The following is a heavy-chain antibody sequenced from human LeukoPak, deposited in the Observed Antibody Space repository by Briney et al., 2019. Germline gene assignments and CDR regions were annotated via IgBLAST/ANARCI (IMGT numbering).Heavy chain of an antibody. CDR2: ISNSGSRT. Sequence: PGGSLRLSCAPSGFTLGDYYMSWIRQAPGKGLEWISYISNSGSRTRYADSVKGRFTSSRDNAKNSLYLQMNSLRVEDTAVYYCARDWRNGGLDVWGQGTTVTVSS. D-gene: IGHD2-8*01. CDR1: GFTLGDYY. CDR3: ARDWRNGGLDV. V-gene: IGHV3-11*01. J-gene: IGHJ6*02.